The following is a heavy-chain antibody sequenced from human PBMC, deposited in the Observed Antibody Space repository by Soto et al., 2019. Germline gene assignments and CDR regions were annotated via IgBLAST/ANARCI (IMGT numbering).Heavy chain of an antibody. CDR2: ITSTGTYT. J-gene: IGHJ4*02. CDR1: GFTFSDYY. CDR3: ATDGAPHGRHGY. D-gene: IGHD3-22*01. Sequence: PGGSLRLSCAASGFTFSDYYMNWIRQAPGKGLEWLSYITSTGTYTNYADSVKGRFTISRDNAKNSLHLQLNSLTAEDTAVYYCATDGAPHGRHGYWGQGTLVTVSS. V-gene: IGHV3-11*06.